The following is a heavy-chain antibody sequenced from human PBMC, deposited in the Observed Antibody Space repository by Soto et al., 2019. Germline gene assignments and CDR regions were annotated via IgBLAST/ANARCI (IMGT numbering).Heavy chain of an antibody. V-gene: IGHV3-30-3*01. CDR2: ISYDGSNK. CDR3: ARVSHAGVGFYYYGMDV. J-gene: IGHJ6*02. Sequence: PGGSLRLSCAASGFTFTSYAMHWVRQAPGKGLEWVAVISYDGSNKYYADSVKGRFTISRDNSKNTLYLQMNSLRAEDTAVYYCARVSHAGVGFYYYGMDVWGQGTTVTV. D-gene: IGHD1-26*01. CDR1: GFTFTSYA.